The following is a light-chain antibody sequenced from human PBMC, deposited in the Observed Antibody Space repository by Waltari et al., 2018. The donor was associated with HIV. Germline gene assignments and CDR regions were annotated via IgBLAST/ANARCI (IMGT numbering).Light chain of an antibody. J-gene: IGKJ1*01. Sequence: DVQMTQSPFTLSASVGDRVTITCRASQSVSSWLAWYQQKPGKPPKLLIYKASTLESGVPSRFSGSVSGTEFTLTISGLQPDDFATYFCQQYSSSWAFGQGTKVEI. CDR2: KAS. V-gene: IGKV1-5*03. CDR3: QQYSSSWA. CDR1: QSVSSW.